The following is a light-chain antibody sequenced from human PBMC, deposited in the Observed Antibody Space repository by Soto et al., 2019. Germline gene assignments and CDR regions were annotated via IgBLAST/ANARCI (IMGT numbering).Light chain of an antibody. Sequence: EIVLTQSPGTLFLSPGERATLSCRASESVSSSYLAWYQQKPGQAPRLLIYGASSRATGIPDRFSGSGSGTDFTLTISRLEPEDFAVYYCQQFGNSPPYTFGQGTKLEIK. V-gene: IGKV3-20*01. J-gene: IGKJ2*01. CDR2: GAS. CDR3: QQFGNSPPYT. CDR1: ESVSSSY.